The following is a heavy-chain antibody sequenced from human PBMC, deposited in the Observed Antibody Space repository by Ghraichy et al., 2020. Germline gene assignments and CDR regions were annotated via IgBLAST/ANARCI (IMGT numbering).Heavy chain of an antibody. D-gene: IGHD3-10*01. CDR3: VRWTGGSGSSGHDY. Sequence: GGSLRLSCSASGFTFSNYGMHWVRQAPGKGLQYVSAISSDGGSTYYADSVKGRFTISRDNSKNTLYLQMSSLRAEDTAVYYCVRWTGGSGSSGHDYWGQGNLVTVSS. J-gene: IGHJ4*02. CDR1: GFTFSNYG. CDR2: ISSDGGST. V-gene: IGHV3-64D*06.